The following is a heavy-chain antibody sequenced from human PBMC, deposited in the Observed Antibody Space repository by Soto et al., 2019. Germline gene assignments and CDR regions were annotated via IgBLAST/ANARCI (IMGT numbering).Heavy chain of an antibody. Sequence: ESGGGLVQPGGSLRLSCAASGLTVSSNYMSWVRQAPGKGLEWVSVIYRGGSTYYADSVKGRFTISRDNSKNTLYLQMNSLRAEDTAVYYCASNDGYNFYDYWGQGTLVTVSS. CDR2: IYRGGST. CDR3: ASNDGYNFYDY. J-gene: IGHJ4*02. D-gene: IGHD5-12*01. V-gene: IGHV3-66*01. CDR1: GLTVSSNY.